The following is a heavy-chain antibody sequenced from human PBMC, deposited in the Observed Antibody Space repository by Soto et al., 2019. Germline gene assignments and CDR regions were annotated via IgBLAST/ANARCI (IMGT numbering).Heavy chain of an antibody. Sequence: PGGSLRLSCEVSGFTLSDYGMHWVRQAPGKGLDWVGAISSDGSKQSYGDSVRGRFTFSRDNSKNMLYLQMNSLRGDDTAVYYCAKGHAPAIHSTFHIWGQGTTVTVSS. CDR3: AKGHAPAIHSTFHI. J-gene: IGHJ6*02. D-gene: IGHD1-26*01. CDR1: GFTLSDYG. CDR2: ISSDGSKQ. V-gene: IGHV3-30*18.